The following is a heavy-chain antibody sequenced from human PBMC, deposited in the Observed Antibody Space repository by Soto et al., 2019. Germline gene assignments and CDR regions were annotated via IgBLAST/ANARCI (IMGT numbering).Heavy chain of an antibody. CDR2: IYPGDSDT. J-gene: IGHJ6*02. CDR1: GYSFTSYW. V-gene: IGHV5-51*01. D-gene: IGHD3-10*01. CDR3: ARTVLWFGEFRYYYYGMDV. Sequence: GESLKISCKGSGYSFTSYWIGWVRQMPGKGLEWMGIIYPGDSDTRYSPSFQGQVTISADKSISTAYLQWSSLKASDTAMYYCARTVLWFGEFRYYYYGMDVWGQGTTVTVSS.